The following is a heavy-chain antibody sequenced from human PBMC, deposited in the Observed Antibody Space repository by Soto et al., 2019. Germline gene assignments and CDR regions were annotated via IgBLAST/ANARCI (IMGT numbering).Heavy chain of an antibody. CDR3: ARVVAYYYGSGSYYNSKHNWFDP. CDR1: GGSISSGGYY. J-gene: IGHJ5*02. D-gene: IGHD3-10*01. CDR2: IYYSGST. Sequence: PSETLSLTCTVSGGSISSGGYYWSWIRQHPGKGLEWIGYIYYSGSTYYNPSLKSRVTISVDTSKNQFSLKLSSVTAADTAVYYCARVVAYYYGSGSYYNSKHNWFDPWGQGTLVTVAS. V-gene: IGHV4-31*03.